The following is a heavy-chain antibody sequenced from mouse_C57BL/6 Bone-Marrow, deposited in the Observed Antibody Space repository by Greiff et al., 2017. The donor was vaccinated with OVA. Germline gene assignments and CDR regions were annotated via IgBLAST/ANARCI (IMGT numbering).Heavy chain of an antibody. CDR3: ARDDECYFDD. CDR1: GYTFTSYW. Sequence: QVQLQQPGAELVKPGASVKLSCKASGYTFTSYWMNWVKQRPGRGLEWIGRIDPYSGGTKYNEKFKSKATLTVDKPSSTAYMQLSSLTSEDSAVYYCARDDECYFDDWGTGTTVTVSS. V-gene: IGHV1-72*01. CDR2: IDPYSGGT. J-gene: IGHJ1*03.